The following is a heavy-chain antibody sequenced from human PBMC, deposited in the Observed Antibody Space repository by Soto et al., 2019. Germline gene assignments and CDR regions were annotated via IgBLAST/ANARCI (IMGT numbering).Heavy chain of an antibody. D-gene: IGHD3-3*01. CDR2: MNPNSGNT. Sequence: ASVKVSCKASGYTVTSYDINWVRQATGQGLEWMGWMNPNSGNTGYAQKFQGRVTMTRNTSISTAYMELSSLRSTYRAMYYCARVRRNYDFWSGYYMPYYYGMDVRGQGTTVTVSS. V-gene: IGHV1-8*01. CDR3: ARVRRNYDFWSGYYMPYYYGMDV. CDR1: GYTVTSYD. J-gene: IGHJ6*02.